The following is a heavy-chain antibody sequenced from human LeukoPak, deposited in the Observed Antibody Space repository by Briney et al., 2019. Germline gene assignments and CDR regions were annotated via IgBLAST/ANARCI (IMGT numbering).Heavy chain of an antibody. CDR3: TTSRVLSGYSYT. Sequence: GGSLRLSCAASGFTFSSYSMNWVRQAPGKGLEWVGRIKSKTDGGTTDYAAPVKGRFTISRDDSKNTLYLQMNSLKTEDTAVYYCTTSRVLSGYSYTWGQGTLVTVSS. J-gene: IGHJ5*02. CDR1: GFTFSSYS. CDR2: IKSKTDGGTT. D-gene: IGHD3-22*01. V-gene: IGHV3-15*01.